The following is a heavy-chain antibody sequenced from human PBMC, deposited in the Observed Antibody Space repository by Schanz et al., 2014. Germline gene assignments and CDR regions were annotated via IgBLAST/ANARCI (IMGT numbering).Heavy chain of an antibody. Sequence: EVQLMESGGGLVKPGGSLRLSCVASGFAFSSFAMTWVRQAPGKGLEWVSAISGSGGSTYYADSVKGRFTISRDNSKNTLYLQMNSLRAEDTAVYYCAKSDAFDIWGQGTLVTVSS. J-gene: IGHJ3*02. V-gene: IGHV3-23*01. CDR1: GFAFSSFA. CDR2: ISGSGGST. CDR3: AKSDAFDI.